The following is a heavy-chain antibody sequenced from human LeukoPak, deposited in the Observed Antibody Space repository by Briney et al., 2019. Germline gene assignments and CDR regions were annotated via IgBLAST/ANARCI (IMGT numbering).Heavy chain of an antibody. J-gene: IGHJ4*02. CDR2: IKQDGSEK. Sequence: GGSLRLSCAASGFTFSSYSMNWVRQAPGKGLEWVANIKQDGSEKYYVDSVKGRFTISRDNAKNSLYLQMNSLRAEDTAVYYCARDLFRPVGATKPSFDYWGQGTLVTVSS. D-gene: IGHD1-26*01. CDR1: GFTFSSYS. CDR3: ARDLFRPVGATKPSFDY. V-gene: IGHV3-7*01.